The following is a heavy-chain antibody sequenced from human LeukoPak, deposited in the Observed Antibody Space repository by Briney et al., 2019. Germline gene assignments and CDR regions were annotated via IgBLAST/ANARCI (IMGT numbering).Heavy chain of an antibody. CDR1: GFTFSSYS. CDR2: ISSSSSYI. D-gene: IGHD3-22*01. Sequence: GGSLRLSCAASGFTFSSYSMNWVRQAPGRGLEWVSSISSSSSYIYYADSVKGRLTTSRDNAKNSLYLQMNSLRAEDTAVYYCARGAYYDNSAYEGWFDHWGQGTLVTVSS. V-gene: IGHV3-21*01. J-gene: IGHJ5*02. CDR3: ARGAYYDNSAYEGWFDH.